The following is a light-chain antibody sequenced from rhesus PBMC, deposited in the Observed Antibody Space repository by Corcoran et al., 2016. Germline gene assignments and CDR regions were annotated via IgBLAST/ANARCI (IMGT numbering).Light chain of an antibody. J-gene: IGKJ2*01. Sequence: DIQMTQSPSSLSASVGDRVTITCRASQGISTYLNWYQQKLGKVPKRLIYGASSLESGVPSRFSGSGSGTDFTLTISSMQPEDCAISYCLQYNSNPYSFGQGTKVEIK. CDR2: GAS. CDR3: LQYNSNPYS. V-gene: IGKV1-43*01. CDR1: QGISTY.